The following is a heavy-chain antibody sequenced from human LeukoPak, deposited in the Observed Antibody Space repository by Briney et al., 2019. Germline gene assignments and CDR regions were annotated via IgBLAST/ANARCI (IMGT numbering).Heavy chain of an antibody. V-gene: IGHV1-2*02. Sequence: ASVKVSCKASGDTFTGFHIHWVRQAPGQGLEWMGLINPNSGGTNYAQNFQGRVTMTRDTSISTAYMELIRLTSDDTAVYYCAKEGTGIDYWGQGTLVTVSS. CDR2: INPNSGGT. D-gene: IGHD3/OR15-3a*01. J-gene: IGHJ4*02. CDR1: GDTFTGFH. CDR3: AKEGTGIDY.